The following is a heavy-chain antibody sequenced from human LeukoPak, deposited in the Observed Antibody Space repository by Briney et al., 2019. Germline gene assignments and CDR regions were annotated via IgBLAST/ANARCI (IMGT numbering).Heavy chain of an antibody. Sequence: GGSLRLSCAASGFTFSSCAMHWVRQAPGKGLQWVAVISYAGTNKNYADSVKGRFTISRDNSKNTLFLQMNSLRPEDTAVYYCSRGQHRVTYSDDGFDIWGQGTMVTVSS. V-gene: IGHV3-30*04. CDR1: GFTFSSCA. CDR3: SRGQHRVTYSDDGFDI. J-gene: IGHJ3*02. CDR2: ISYAGTNK. D-gene: IGHD4-11*01.